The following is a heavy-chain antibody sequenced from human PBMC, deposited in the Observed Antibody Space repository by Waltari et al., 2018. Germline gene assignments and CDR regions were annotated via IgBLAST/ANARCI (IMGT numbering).Heavy chain of an antibody. Sequence: QVHLVQSGAAVRKPGSSVRVSCAASGGKFGSYAITWVRQAPGQGLEWMAGIIPIFGTPNYAQKFQGRVNVAADESTSTAYMELSSLRSDDTAIYYCAKRIVGGPFDVWGQGTVVIVSS. CDR2: IIPIFGTP. CDR1: GGKFGSYA. J-gene: IGHJ3*01. V-gene: IGHV1-69*12. D-gene: IGHD1-26*01. CDR3: AKRIVGGPFDV.